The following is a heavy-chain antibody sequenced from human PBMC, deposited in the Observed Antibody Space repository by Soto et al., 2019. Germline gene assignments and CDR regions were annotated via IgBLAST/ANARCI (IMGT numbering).Heavy chain of an antibody. Sequence: EVHLVEAGGGLVKPGESLTLSRAASGFTFGSFTLNWVRQAPGKGLDWVSSISSSSAYIYYAESVKGRLTISRDNARSTLYLQMNSLSLDDTAVYFCARDGLTFGGDWGQGTLVAVSS. CDR2: ISSSSAYI. D-gene: IGHD3-16*01. V-gene: IGHV3-21*06. J-gene: IGHJ4*02. CDR3: ARDGLTFGGD. CDR1: GFTFGSFT.